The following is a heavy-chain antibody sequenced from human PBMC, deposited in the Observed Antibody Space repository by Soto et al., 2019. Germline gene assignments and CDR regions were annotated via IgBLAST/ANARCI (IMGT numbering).Heavy chain of an antibody. V-gene: IGHV4-30-2*01. J-gene: IGHJ6*02. CDR1: GGSISSGGYS. Sequence: KTSETLSLTCAVSGGSISSGGYSWSWIRQPPGKGLEWIGYIYHSGSTYYNPSLKSRVTISVDRSKNQFSLKLSSVTAADTAVYYCARANCSSTSCYTHYGMDVWGQGTTVTVSS. CDR2: IYHSGST. CDR3: ARANCSSTSCYTHYGMDV. D-gene: IGHD2-2*02.